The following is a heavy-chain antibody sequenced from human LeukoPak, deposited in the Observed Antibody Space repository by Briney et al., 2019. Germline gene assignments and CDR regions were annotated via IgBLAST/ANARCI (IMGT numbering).Heavy chain of an antibody. V-gene: IGHV4-39*07. CDR2: INHSGST. CDR1: GGSISSGSYY. CDR3: ARGRYRPYSSSSLDY. Sequence: SETLSLTCTVSGGSISSGSYYWSWIRQPPGKGLEWIGEINHSGSTNYNPSLKSRVTISVDTSKNQFSLKLSSVTAADTAVYYCARGRYRPYSSSSLDYWGRGTLVTVSS. D-gene: IGHD6-6*01. J-gene: IGHJ4*02.